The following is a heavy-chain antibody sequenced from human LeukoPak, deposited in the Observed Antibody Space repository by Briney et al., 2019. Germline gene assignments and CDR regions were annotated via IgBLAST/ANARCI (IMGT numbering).Heavy chain of an antibody. CDR2: IIPILGIA. V-gene: IGHV1-69*04. CDR1: GGTFSSYA. Sequence: SVKVSCKASGGTFSSYAISWVRQAPGQGLEWMGRIIPILGIANYAQKFQGRVTITADKSTSTAYMELSSLRSEDTAVYYRASSTPAVTAFDYWGQGTLVTVSS. J-gene: IGHJ4*02. CDR3: ASSTPAVTAFDY. D-gene: IGHD2-15*01.